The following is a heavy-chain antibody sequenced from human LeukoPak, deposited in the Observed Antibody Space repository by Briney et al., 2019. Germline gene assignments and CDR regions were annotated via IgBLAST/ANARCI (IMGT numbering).Heavy chain of an antibody. V-gene: IGHV3-64D*06. D-gene: IGHD6-13*01. CDR2: ISSNGGST. CDR3: VKGSLPAAGAFDY. J-gene: IGHJ4*02. Sequence: HPGGSLRLPCSASGFTFSSYAMRWVRQAPGKGLEYVSAISSNGGSTYYADSVKGRFTISRDNSKNTLYLQMSSLRAEDTAVYYCVKGSLPAAGAFDYWGQGTLVTVSS. CDR1: GFTFSSYA.